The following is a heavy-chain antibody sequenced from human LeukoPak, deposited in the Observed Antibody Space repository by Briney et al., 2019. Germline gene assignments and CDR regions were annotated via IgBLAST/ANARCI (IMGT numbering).Heavy chain of an antibody. CDR2: ISGSGGST. J-gene: IGHJ5*02. CDR3: AKESIAAAQADNWFDP. D-gene: IGHD6-13*01. Sequence: GGSLRLSCAASGFTFSSYAMSWVRQAPGKGLEWVPAISGSGGSTYYADSVRGRFTISRDNSKNTLYLQMNSLRAEDTAVYYCAKESIAAAQADNWFDPWGQGTLVTVSS. V-gene: IGHV3-23*01. CDR1: GFTFSSYA.